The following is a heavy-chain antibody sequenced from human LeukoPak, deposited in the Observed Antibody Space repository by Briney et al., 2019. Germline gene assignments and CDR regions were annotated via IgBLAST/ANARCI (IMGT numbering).Heavy chain of an antibody. CDR1: GGSFSGYY. CDR2: INHSGST. Sequence: PSETLSLTCAVYGGSFSGYYWSWIRQPPGKGLEWIGEINHSGSTNYNPSLKSRVTISVDTSKNQFSLKLSSVTAADTAVYYCAREVVVAATGSWWFDPWGQGTLVTVSS. J-gene: IGHJ5*02. V-gene: IGHV4-34*01. CDR3: AREVVVAATGSWWFDP. D-gene: IGHD2-15*01.